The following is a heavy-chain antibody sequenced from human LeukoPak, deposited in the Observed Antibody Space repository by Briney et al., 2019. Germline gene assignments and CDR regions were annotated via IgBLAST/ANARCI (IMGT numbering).Heavy chain of an antibody. CDR1: GFTFSSYT. CDR3: ARDKYGDYGLDY. V-gene: IGHV3-21*01. D-gene: IGHD4-17*01. CDR2: IGSSSTYI. Sequence: GGSLRLSCAASGFTFSSYTMNWVRQAPGKGLEWVSSIGSSSTYIYYADSVKGRFTISRDYARNSLSLQMNSLRAEDTAVYYCARDKYGDYGLDYWGPGTLVTVSS. J-gene: IGHJ4*02.